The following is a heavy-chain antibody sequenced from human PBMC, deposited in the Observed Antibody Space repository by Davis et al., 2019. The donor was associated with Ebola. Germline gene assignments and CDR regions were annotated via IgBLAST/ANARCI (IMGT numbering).Heavy chain of an antibody. Sequence: ASVTVSCKASGYTFTSYGISWVRQAPGQGLEWMGWISAYNGNTNYAQKLQGRVTMTTDTSTITAYMELRCLRSDDTAVYYCARDSFITPFDYWGQGTLVTVSS. V-gene: IGHV1-18*01. CDR1: GYTFTSYG. D-gene: IGHD3-22*01. CDR3: ARDSFITPFDY. J-gene: IGHJ4*02. CDR2: ISAYNGNT.